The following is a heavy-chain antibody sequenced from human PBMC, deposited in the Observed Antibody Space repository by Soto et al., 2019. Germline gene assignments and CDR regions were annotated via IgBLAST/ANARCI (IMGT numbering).Heavy chain of an antibody. D-gene: IGHD6-25*01. J-gene: IGHJ5*02. V-gene: IGHV4-59*01. CDR2: IYYSGST. CDR1: GGSISSYY. Sequence: WETLSLTCTVSGGSISSYYWSWIRQPPGKGLEWIGYIYYSGSTNYNPSLKSRVTVSVDTSKNQFSLKLSSVTAADTAFYYCGSVRPSGYVLSWGQGTLVTVSS. CDR3: GSVRPSGYVLS.